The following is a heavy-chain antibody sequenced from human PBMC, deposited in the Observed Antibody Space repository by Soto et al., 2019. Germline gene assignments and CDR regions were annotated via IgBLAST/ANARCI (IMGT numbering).Heavy chain of an antibody. CDR1: GGTFSSYT. CDR3: ASYFSPAAGTEDLDY. D-gene: IGHD6-13*01. J-gene: IGHJ4*02. CDR2: IIPILGIA. V-gene: IGHV1-69*02. Sequence: GASVKVSCKASGGTFSSYTISWVRQAPGQGLEWMGRIIPILGIANYAQKFQGRVTITADKSTSTAYMELSSLRSEDTAVYYCASYFSPAAGTEDLDYWGQGTLVTVSS.